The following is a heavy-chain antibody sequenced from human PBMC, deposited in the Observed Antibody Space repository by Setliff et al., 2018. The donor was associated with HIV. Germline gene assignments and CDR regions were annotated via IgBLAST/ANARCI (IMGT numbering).Heavy chain of an antibody. CDR1: CGPVIKDNFY. J-gene: IGHJ6*03. Sequence: SETLSPTCSVPCGPVIKDNFYWGWIRQAPAKGLEWIGTLYDTGRTYYNPPLKSRVSIFVDTTRNEFSLNLRSVTAADTAVYFCVNSGYDGDYYYYYMDVWGKGTTVTVSS. CDR3: VNSGYDGDYYYYYMDV. CDR2: LYDTGRT. D-gene: IGHD5-12*01. V-gene: IGHV4-39*01.